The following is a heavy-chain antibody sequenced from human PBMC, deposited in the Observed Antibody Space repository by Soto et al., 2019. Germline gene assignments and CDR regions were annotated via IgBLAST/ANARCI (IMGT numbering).Heavy chain of an antibody. CDR2: IIPILGIA. V-gene: IGHV1-69*02. CDR3: ARGMTTVTTGLSWFDP. CDR1: GGTFSSYT. J-gene: IGHJ5*02. Sequence: ASVKVSCKASGGTFSSYTISWVRQAPGQGLEWMGRIIPILGIANYAQKFQGRVTITADKSTSTAYMELSSLRSEDTAVYYCARGMTTVTTGLSWFDPWGQGTLVTVSS. D-gene: IGHD4-17*01.